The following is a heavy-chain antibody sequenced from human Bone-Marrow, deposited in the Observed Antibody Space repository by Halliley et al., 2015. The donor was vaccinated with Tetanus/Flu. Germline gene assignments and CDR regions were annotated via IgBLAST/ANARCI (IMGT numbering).Heavy chain of an antibody. CDR1: GFTFRSHA. V-gene: IGHV3-23*01. CDR3: VKGISAYGSGSAMDV. J-gene: IGHJ6*02. Sequence: SLRLSCAASGFTFRSHAMSWVRQAPGKGLEWVSVISGNGGTTHYADSVQGRSIISRDNSKNTLYLQMNTLRAGDTAVYYCVKGISAYGSGSAMDVWGQGTTVTVSS. CDR2: ISGNGGTT. D-gene: IGHD3-10*01.